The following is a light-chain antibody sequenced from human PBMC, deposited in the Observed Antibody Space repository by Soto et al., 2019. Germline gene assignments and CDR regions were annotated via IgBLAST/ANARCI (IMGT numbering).Light chain of an antibody. CDR2: KAS. CDR3: LQHNSYPPT. V-gene: IGKV1-5*03. J-gene: IGKJ1*01. Sequence: DIRMTQSPSTLSVSLGDRVTITCRASQSIGSWLAWYQQKPGKAPKLLIYKASTLKSGVPSRFSGSGYGTEFTLTISSLQTDDFATYYCLQHNSYPPTFGQGTKVDIK. CDR1: QSIGSW.